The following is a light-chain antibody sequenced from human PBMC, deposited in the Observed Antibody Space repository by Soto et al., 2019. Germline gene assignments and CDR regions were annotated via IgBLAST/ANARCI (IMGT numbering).Light chain of an antibody. CDR1: QSVSSN. CDR2: GAS. J-gene: IGKJ1*01. V-gene: IGKV3-15*01. CDR3: QQDNNWPPWT. Sequence: EIVMTQSPATLSVSPGERATLSCRASQSVSSNLAWYQQKPGQAPRHLIYGASTRATGIPARFSGSGSGTEFTLTISSLQSEDFGVYYCQQDNNWPPWTFGQGTKVEIK.